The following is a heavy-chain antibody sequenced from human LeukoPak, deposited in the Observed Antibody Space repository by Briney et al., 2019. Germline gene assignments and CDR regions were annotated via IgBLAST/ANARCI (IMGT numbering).Heavy chain of an antibody. V-gene: IGHV4-61*02. D-gene: IGHD2-8*01. CDR1: GGSISSGSYY. CDR2: HTSGSI. Sequence: SQTLSLTCTASGGSISSGSYYWNWMRQPAGKGLEWVGRHTSGSINYNPSLKGRVTISVDTSKNQLSLMLTSVTAADTAVYYCAGVKKFDYWGQGILVTVSS. CDR3: AGVKKFDY. J-gene: IGHJ4*02.